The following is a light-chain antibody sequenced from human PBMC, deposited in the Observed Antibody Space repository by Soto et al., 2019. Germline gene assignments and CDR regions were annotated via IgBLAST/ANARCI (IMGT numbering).Light chain of an antibody. J-gene: IGKJ1*01. CDR2: WAS. CDR1: QSVFYSSNNKNF. V-gene: IGKV4-1*01. Sequence: IVLTQSPDSLAVSLGERATINCKSSQSVFYSSNNKNFLAWYQLKPGQPPKLLIYWASTRQSGVPDRFSGSGSGTDFTLTISSLQAEDVAVYYCQQYCSTPGTFGKGTKVEIK. CDR3: QQYCSTPGT.